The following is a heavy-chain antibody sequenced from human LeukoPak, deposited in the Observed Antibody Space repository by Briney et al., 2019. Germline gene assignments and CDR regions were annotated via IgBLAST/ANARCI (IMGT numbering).Heavy chain of an antibody. Sequence: PGGSLRLSCAASGFTFRDYTMNWVRQAPGKGLEWVGRIQSKTDGGTTEYAAPVKGRFTISRDDSTNTLYLQMNSLKTEDTGVYYCAAGGRVWGQGTTVTVSS. CDR3: AAGGRV. V-gene: IGHV3-15*01. CDR1: GFTFRDYT. CDR2: IQSKTDGGTT. J-gene: IGHJ6*02. D-gene: IGHD3-10*01.